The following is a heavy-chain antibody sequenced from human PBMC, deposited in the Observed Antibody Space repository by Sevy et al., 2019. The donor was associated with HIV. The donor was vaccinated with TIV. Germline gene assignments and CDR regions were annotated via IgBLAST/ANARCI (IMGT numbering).Heavy chain of an antibody. CDR3: AKSTRSITVIVVVTPLFDY. V-gene: IGHV3-23*01. D-gene: IGHD3-22*01. CDR1: GFTFSNAW. Sequence: GGSLRLSCAASGFTFSNAWMSWVRQAPGKGLEWVSAISGNGGSTYYADSVKGRFTISRDNSKNTLYLQMNSLRAEDTAVYYCAKSTRSITVIVVVTPLFDYWGQGTLVTVSS. CDR2: ISGNGGST. J-gene: IGHJ4*02.